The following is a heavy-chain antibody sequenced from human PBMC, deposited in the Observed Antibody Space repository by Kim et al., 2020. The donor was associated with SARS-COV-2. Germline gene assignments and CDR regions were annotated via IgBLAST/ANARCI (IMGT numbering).Heavy chain of an antibody. J-gene: IGHJ6*01. Sequence: GGSLRLSCAASGFTFSNAWMSWVRQAPGKGLEWVGRIKSKTDGGTTDYAAPVKGRFTISRDDSKNTLYLQMNSLKTEDTAVYYCTTPTTNYYFYYGMDVWGQRTKVTVSS. V-gene: IGHV3-15*01. CDR1: GFTFSNAW. D-gene: IGHD1-26*01. CDR3: TTPTTNYYFYYGMDV. CDR2: IKSKTDGGTT.